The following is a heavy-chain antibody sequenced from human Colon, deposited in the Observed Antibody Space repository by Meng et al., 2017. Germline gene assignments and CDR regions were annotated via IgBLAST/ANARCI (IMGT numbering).Heavy chain of an antibody. CDR2: IYHSGST. D-gene: IGHD3-10*01. V-gene: IGHV4-4*02. CDR3: ARVIYASGNMAHLDC. CDR1: GDSIRSSNW. Sequence: QVGLQDPGPGPGKPSGTLSLTCAVSGDSIRSSNWWSWVRQPPGRGLEWIGEIYHSGSTNYNPSLKNRLSLTVDKSKNQFSLTLHSVTAADTAVYYCARVIYASGNMAHLDCWGQGTLVTVSS. J-gene: IGHJ4*02.